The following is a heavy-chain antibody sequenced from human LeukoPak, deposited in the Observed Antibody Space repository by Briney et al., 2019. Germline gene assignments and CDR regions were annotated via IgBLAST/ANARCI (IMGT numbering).Heavy chain of an antibody. D-gene: IGHD5-12*01. J-gene: IGHJ6*03. CDR2: IRYDGSNK. CDR1: GFTYSSYG. Sequence: GGSLRLSCAASGFTYSSYGMHWVRQAPGKGLEWVAFIRYDGSNKYYADSVKGRFTISRDNSKNTLYLQMKSLRAEDTAVYYCAKGGGYEAQYYYYYLDVWGKGTTVTISS. V-gene: IGHV3-30*02. CDR3: AKGGGYEAQYYYYYLDV.